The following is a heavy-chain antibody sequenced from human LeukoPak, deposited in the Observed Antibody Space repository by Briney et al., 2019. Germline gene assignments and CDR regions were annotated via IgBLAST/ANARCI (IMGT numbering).Heavy chain of an antibody. CDR3: AKSIASAGDY. CDR1: GFTFSDSG. Sequence: GGSLRLSCAASGFTFSDSGMHWVRQAPGKGLEWVAIISYEGSKKYYADSVKGRFTISRDNSKNTLFLQLNSLRAEDTAVYYCAKSIASAGDYWGQGTLVTVSS. V-gene: IGHV3-30*18. D-gene: IGHD6-13*01. CDR2: ISYEGSKK. J-gene: IGHJ4*02.